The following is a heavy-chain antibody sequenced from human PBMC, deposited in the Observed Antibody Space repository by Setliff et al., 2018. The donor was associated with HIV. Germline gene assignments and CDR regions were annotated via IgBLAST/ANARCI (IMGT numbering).Heavy chain of an antibody. J-gene: IGHJ4*02. V-gene: IGHV4-34*01. CDR3: ARHVARFDYDTGGYYVSHFDY. CDR1: GGSFSGYY. CDR2: INHSGST. Sequence: PSETLSLTCAVYGGSFSGYYWSWIRQPPGKGLEWIGEINHSGSTNYNPSLKSRVTISVDTSKNQFSVRLSSVSAADTAVYFCARHVARFDYDTGGYYVSHFDYWGQGTQVTVSS. D-gene: IGHD3-22*01.